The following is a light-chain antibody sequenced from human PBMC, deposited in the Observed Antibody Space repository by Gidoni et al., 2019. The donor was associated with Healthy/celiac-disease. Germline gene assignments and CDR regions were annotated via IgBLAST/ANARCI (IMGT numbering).Light chain of an antibody. Sequence: DIQLTPSPSSLSASVGDRVTITCQASQDISNYLTWYQQKPGKAPKLLIYDASTLETGVPSRFSGSGSGTDFTFTISSLQPEDIATYYCQQYDNLPLTFGGGTKVEIK. V-gene: IGKV1-33*01. J-gene: IGKJ4*01. CDR2: DAS. CDR3: QQYDNLPLT. CDR1: QDISNY.